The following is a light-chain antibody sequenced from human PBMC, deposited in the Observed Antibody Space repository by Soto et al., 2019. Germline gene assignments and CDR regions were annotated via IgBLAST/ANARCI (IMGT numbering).Light chain of an antibody. CDR2: DVT. CDR1: NSDIGGYNY. CDR3: CSYAGRYNFWV. Sequence: QSALTQPRSVSGSPGQSVTISCTGTNSDIGGYNYVSWYQQHPGKAPKVIIYDVTRRPSGVPDRFSGSKSGSTASLTISGLQAEDEADYYCCSYAGRYNFWVFGGGTKLTVL. J-gene: IGLJ3*02. V-gene: IGLV2-11*01.